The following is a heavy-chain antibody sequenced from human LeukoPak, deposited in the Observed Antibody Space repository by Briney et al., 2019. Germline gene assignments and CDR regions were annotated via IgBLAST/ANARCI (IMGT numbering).Heavy chain of an antibody. V-gene: IGHV3-30*02. D-gene: IGHD3-10*01. CDR1: GFTFSSHG. Sequence: GGSLRLSCAASGFTFSSHGMQWVRQAPGKGLEWVAFIHYDGSNKYYANSVKGRFTISRDNSKNTLYLHMNSLRAEDMAVYYCAKDPIRGVRPYYFSSWGQGTLVTVSS. CDR2: IHYDGSNK. CDR3: AKDPIRGVRPYYFSS. J-gene: IGHJ4*02.